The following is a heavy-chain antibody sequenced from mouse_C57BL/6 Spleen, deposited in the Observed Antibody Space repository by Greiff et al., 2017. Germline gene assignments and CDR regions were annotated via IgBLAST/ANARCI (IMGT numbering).Heavy chain of an antibody. D-gene: IGHD1-1*01. CDR1: GFTFSSYT. CDR3: ARQGSYGSSPAWFAY. V-gene: IGHV5-9*01. CDR2: ISGGGGNT. J-gene: IGHJ3*01. Sequence: DVHLVESGGGLVKPGGSLKLSCAASGFTFSSYTMSWVRQTPEKRLEWVATISGGGGNTYYPDSVKGRFTISRDNAKNTLYLQMSSLRSEDTALYYCARQGSYGSSPAWFAYWGQGTLVTVSA.